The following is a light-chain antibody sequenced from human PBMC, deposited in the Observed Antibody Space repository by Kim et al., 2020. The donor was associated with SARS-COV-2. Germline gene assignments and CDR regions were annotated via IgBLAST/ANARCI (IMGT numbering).Light chain of an antibody. CDR2: GKN. CDR3: NSRDSNDNVV. J-gene: IGLJ2*01. V-gene: IGLV3-19*01. Sequence: ASGQTVRITSQGDSLRSYYATWYQQKPGQAPILVIYGKNNRPSGIPDRFSGSSSGNTASLTITGTQAGDEADYYCNSRDSNDNVVFGGGTQLTVL. CDR1: SLRSYY.